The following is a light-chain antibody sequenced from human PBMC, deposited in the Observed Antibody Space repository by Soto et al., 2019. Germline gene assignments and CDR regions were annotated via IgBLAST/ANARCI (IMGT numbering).Light chain of an antibody. CDR2: GAS. Sequence: EIVMTQSPATLSVSPGERATLSCRASQSVNSKIAWYQQKPGQAPRLLIYGASTRATDIPARFSGSGSGTDFTLTISSLQPEDFATYYCQQSYSTPLYTFGQGTRLEI. J-gene: IGKJ5*01. CDR1: QSVNSK. CDR3: QQSYSTPLYT. V-gene: IGKV3-15*01.